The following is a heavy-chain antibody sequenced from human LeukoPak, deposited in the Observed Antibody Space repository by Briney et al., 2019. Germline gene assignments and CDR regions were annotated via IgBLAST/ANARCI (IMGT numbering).Heavy chain of an antibody. CDR1: GFSFSSYA. Sequence: GGSLRLSCAASGFSFSSYAMSWVRQAPGKGLEWVSVISGSGGSTYYADSVKGRFTISRDNSKNSLYLQLHSLRAEDTAVYYCARDRFGHTDQRPLAFDYWGQGTLVTVSS. V-gene: IGHV3-23*01. CDR2: ISGSGGST. J-gene: IGHJ4*02. CDR3: ARDRFGHTDQRPLAFDY. D-gene: IGHD3-10*01.